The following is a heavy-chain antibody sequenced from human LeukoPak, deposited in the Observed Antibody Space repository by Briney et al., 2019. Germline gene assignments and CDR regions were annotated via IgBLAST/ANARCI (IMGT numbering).Heavy chain of an antibody. CDR3: AKEFFDGDYVNWFDP. D-gene: IGHD4-17*01. CDR2: ISGSGGST. J-gene: IGHJ5*02. CDR1: GFTFSSYA. Sequence: PGGSLRLSCAASGFTFSSYAMSWVRQAPGKGLEWVSAISGSGGSTYYADSVKGRFTISRDNSKSTLYLQMNSLRAEDTAVYYCAKEFFDGDYVNWFDPWGQGTLVTVSS. V-gene: IGHV3-23*01.